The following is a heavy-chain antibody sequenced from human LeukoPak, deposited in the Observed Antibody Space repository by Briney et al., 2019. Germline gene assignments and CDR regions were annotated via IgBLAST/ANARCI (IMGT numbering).Heavy chain of an antibody. V-gene: IGHV3-7*01. J-gene: IGHJ6*04. CDR2: IKQDGSEK. D-gene: IGHD2-15*01. Sequence: GGSLRLSCAASGFTFSSYWMSWARQAPGKGLEWVANIKQDGSEKYYVDSVKGRFTISRDNAKNSLYLQMNSLRAEDTAVYYCASWLCSGGSCPRVGDVWGKGTTVTVSS. CDR1: GFTFSSYW. CDR3: ASWLCSGGSCPRVGDV.